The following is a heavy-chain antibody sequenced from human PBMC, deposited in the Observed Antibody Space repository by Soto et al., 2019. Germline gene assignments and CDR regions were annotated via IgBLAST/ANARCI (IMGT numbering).Heavy chain of an antibody. CDR2: ISYSGST. CDR3: ARHQFSGNFRGGFEY. Sequence: TSETLSLTCTVSGGSVSTSSDFWDWLRQPPGKGLEWIGSISYSGSTYYNPSLKSRVTISIDTSKNQFSLKLSSVTAPDTAVYYCARHQFSGNFRGGFEYWGQGTLVTVSS. V-gene: IGHV4-39*01. D-gene: IGHD3-22*01. CDR1: GGSVSTSSDF. J-gene: IGHJ4*02.